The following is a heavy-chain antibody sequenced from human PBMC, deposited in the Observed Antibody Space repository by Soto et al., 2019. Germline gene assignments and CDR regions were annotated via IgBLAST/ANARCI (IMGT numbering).Heavy chain of an antibody. V-gene: IGHV4-30-2*01. D-gene: IGHD2-21*01. Sequence: QLQLQESGSGLVKPSQTLSLTCAVSGGSISSGGYSWSWIRQPPGKGLEWIGYIYHSGSTYYNPPLQXXVXIXXDRSKNQFSLKLSSVTAADTAVYYCARGNVVPLDYWGQGTLVTVSS. CDR2: IYHSGST. CDR3: ARGNVVPLDY. CDR1: GGSISSGGYS. J-gene: IGHJ4*02.